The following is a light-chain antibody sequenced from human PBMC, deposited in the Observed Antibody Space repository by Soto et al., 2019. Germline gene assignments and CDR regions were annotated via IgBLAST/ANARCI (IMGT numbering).Light chain of an antibody. CDR2: NNN. CDR1: SSNIGSNT. CDR3: AAWDDSLNGLV. V-gene: IGLV1-44*01. J-gene: IGLJ1*01. Sequence: QSVLTQPPSASGTPGQRVTISCSGSSSNIGSNTVNWYQQLPGTAPKLLIFNNNQRPSGGPDRVSGSKSGTTASLAISGLLSEDEDDYYCAAWDDSLNGLVFGTGTKLTVL.